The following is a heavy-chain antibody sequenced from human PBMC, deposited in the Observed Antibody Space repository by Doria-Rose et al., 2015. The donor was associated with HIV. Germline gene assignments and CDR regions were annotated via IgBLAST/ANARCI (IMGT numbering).Heavy chain of an antibody. D-gene: IGHD2-2*01. Sequence: CTVSVGSISSHYWSWIRQPPGKGLEWIAYIYYSGSTNYNPSLKSRVTISVDTSKNRFSLRLSSVTAADTAVYYCASGSRTIDFWGQGTLVTVSS. J-gene: IGHJ4*02. CDR3: ASGSRTIDF. V-gene: IGHV4-59*11. CDR1: VGSISSHY. CDR2: IYYSGST.